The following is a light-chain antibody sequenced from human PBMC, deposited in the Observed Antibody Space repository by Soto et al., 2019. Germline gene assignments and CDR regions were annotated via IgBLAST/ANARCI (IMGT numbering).Light chain of an antibody. CDR1: QSVSYY. Sequence: EIVLTQSPGTLSLSPGERATLSCRASQSVSYYLAWYQQKPGQAPRLLIYDASSRATGVPDRFSGSGSGTDFTLTISRLEPEDFAVYYCQQYGSSTGTFGQGTKVDIK. CDR2: DAS. J-gene: IGKJ1*01. V-gene: IGKV3-20*01. CDR3: QQYGSSTGT.